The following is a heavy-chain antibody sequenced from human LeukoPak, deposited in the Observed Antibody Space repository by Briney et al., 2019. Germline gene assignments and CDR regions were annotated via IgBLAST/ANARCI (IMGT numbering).Heavy chain of an antibody. J-gene: IGHJ4*02. D-gene: IGHD2-15*01. CDR3: ARGAAYCSGGSCYSHFDY. CDR2: IYYSGST. V-gene: IGHV4-59*12. CDR1: GGSISSYY. Sequence: SETLCLTCTVSGGSISSYYWSWTRQPPGKGLEWIGYIYYSGSTNYNPSLKSRVTISVDTSKNQFSLKLSSVTAADTAVYYCARGAAYCSGGSCYSHFDYWGQGTLVTVSS.